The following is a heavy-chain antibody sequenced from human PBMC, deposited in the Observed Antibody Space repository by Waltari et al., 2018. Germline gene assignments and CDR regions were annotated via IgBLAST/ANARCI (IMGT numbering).Heavy chain of an antibody. CDR2: IRSRFKDDET. CDR3: IRPFEMGID. Sequence: EVQLVESGGALVQPGGSLKLSCAACGLSLSYYAIHWVRQASGKGREWVGRIRSRFKDDETAYAESAQGRFTISRDDSKNTAYLEMNSLKTDDTAVYYCIRPFEMGIDWGQGTQVTVSS. V-gene: IGHV3-73*01. CDR1: GLSLSYYA. J-gene: IGHJ4*02. D-gene: IGHD7-27*01.